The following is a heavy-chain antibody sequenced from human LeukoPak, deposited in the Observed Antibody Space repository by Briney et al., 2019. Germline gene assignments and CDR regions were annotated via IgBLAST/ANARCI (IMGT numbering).Heavy chain of an antibody. V-gene: IGHV4-34*01. Sequence: SETLSLTCAVYGTSFNRYYWSWIRQTPGRGLEWIGEIDHIGRASYNPSPKSRATISVDTSKNQFSLTLRSVTAADMGVYFCAMPGFCTATICSNYFESWGQGTLVTVSS. CDR3: AMPGFCTATICSNYFES. D-gene: IGHD2-15*01. J-gene: IGHJ5*01. CDR2: IDHIGRA. CDR1: GTSFNRYY.